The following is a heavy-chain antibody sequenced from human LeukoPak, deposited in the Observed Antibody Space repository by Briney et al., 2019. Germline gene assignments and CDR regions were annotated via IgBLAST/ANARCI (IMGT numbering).Heavy chain of an antibody. Sequence: SETLSLTCTVSGDSISSYYWTWIRQPPGKGLEWIGYIYYSGSTNYNPSLKSRVTISVDTSKNQFSLKLTSVPAADTAVYYCARDRTGWLAPDYWGQGILVTVSS. D-gene: IGHD6-19*01. CDR2: IYYSGST. J-gene: IGHJ4*02. CDR3: ARDRTGWLAPDY. V-gene: IGHV4-59*01. CDR1: GDSISSYY.